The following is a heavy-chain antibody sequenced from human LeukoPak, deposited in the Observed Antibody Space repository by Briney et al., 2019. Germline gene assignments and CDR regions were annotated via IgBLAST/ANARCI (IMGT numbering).Heavy chain of an antibody. J-gene: IGHJ4*02. V-gene: IGHV1-2*02. CDR2: INPNSGGT. CDR1: GYTFTGYY. D-gene: IGHD3-10*01. Sequence: ASVKVSCKASGYTFTGYYMHWVRQAPGQGLEWMGWINPNSGGTNYAQKFQGRVTMTRDTSISTAYMELSRLRSDDTAVYYCARVGLGEFPSPEFDYWGQGTLVTVSS. CDR3: ARVGLGEFPSPEFDY.